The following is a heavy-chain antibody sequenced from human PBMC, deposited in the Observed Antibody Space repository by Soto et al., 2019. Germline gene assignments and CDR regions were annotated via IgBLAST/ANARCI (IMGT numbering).Heavy chain of an antibody. D-gene: IGHD6-13*01. CDR2: ISGNGGST. CDR1: GFTFSSYA. J-gene: IGHJ3*02. CDR3: AKALILVDAFDI. Sequence: GGSLRLSCAASGFTFSSYAMSWVRQAPGKGLEWVSAISGNGGSTYYADSVKGRFTISRDNSKNTLYLQMNSLRAEDTAVYYCAKALILVDAFDIWGQGTMVTVSS. V-gene: IGHV3-23*01.